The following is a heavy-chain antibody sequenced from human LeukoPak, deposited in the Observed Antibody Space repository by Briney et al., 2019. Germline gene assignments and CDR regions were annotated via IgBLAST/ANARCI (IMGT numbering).Heavy chain of an antibody. J-gene: IGHJ4*02. Sequence: PSETLSLTCAVYGGSFSGYYWSWIRQPPGKGLEWIGEINHSGSTNYNPSLKGRVTISVDTSKNQFSLKLSSVTAADTAVYYCARAGSWGLDYWGQGTLVTVSS. CDR3: ARAGSWGLDY. CDR1: GGSFSGYY. CDR2: INHSGST. D-gene: IGHD6-13*01. V-gene: IGHV4-34*01.